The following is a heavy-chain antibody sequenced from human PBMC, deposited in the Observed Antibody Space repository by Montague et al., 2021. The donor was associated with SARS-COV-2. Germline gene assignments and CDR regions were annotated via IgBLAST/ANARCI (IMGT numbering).Heavy chain of an antibody. CDR2: KQYNGIT. Sequence: SETLSLTCTVSGDSISSSSYYWGRIPQPPGKGLVWNGIKQYNGITYNNLSLKNRVTMSVDTYKNSLTLTLSSVTAADTAVYYSVRDGNTHVDYWGQGTLVTVSS. J-gene: IGHJ4*02. D-gene: IGHD4-23*01. CDR1: GDSISSSSYY. V-gene: IGHV4-39*02. CDR3: VRDGNTHVDY.